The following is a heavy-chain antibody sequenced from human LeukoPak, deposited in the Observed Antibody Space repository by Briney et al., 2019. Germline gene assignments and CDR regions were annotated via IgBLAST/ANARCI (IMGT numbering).Heavy chain of an antibody. D-gene: IGHD1-1*01. CDR2: ISYDGSDK. Sequence: PGGSLRLSCAASGFSFSTYGMHWVRQAPGQGLEWVAVISYDGSDKYYADSVKGRFTISRDNSKNTLYLQMNSLRPEDTAVYYCAKDGRGGLYLDYWGQGTLVTVSS. V-gene: IGHV3-30*18. CDR1: GFSFSTYG. J-gene: IGHJ4*02. CDR3: AKDGRGGLYLDY.